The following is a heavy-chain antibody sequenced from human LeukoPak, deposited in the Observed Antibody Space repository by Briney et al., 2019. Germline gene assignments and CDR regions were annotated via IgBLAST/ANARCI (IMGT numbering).Heavy chain of an antibody. J-gene: IGHJ5*02. CDR2: IYHSGST. CDR1: GYSISSGYY. D-gene: IGHD3-10*01. V-gene: IGHV4-38-2*02. Sequence: SETLSLTCTVSGYSISSGYYWGWIRQPPGKGLEWLGSIYHSGSTYYNPSLKSRVTISVDTSKNQFSLKLSSVTAADTAVYYCARKAQVGVNWSDPWGQGTLVTVSS. CDR3: ARKAQVGVNWSDP.